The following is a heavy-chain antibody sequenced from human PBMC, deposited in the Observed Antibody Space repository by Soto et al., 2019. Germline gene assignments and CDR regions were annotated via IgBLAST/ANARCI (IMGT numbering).Heavy chain of an antibody. Sequence: QLQLQESGPGLVKPSETLSLTCTVSGGSISSSSYYWGWIRQPPGKGLEWIGSIYYSGSTYYNPSLKSRVTISVDTSKNQFSLKLSSVTAADTAVYYCARLTGGDHDVYYYYGMDVWGQGTTVTVSS. J-gene: IGHJ6*02. CDR2: IYYSGST. V-gene: IGHV4-39*01. CDR1: GGSISSSSYY. CDR3: ARLTGGDHDVYYYYGMDV. D-gene: IGHD2-8*02.